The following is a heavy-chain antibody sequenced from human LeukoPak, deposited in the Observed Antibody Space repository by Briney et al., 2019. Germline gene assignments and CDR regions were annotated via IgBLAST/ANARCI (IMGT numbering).Heavy chain of an antibody. Sequence: GASVKVSCKASGGTFSSYAISWVRQAPGQGLEWMGRIIPILGIANYAQKFQGRVTIAADKSTSTAYMELSSLRSEDTAVYYCAIESAFDIWGQGTMVTVSS. CDR1: GGTFSSYA. V-gene: IGHV1-69*04. J-gene: IGHJ3*02. CDR3: AIESAFDI. CDR2: IIPILGIA.